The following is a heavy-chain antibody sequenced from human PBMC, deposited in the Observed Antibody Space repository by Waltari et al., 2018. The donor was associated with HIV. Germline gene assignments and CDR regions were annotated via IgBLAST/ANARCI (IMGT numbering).Heavy chain of an antibody. CDR1: GFTFSSDA. V-gene: IGHV3-23*01. CDR3: AKGCGSGYYYYGMDV. J-gene: IGHJ6*02. Sequence: EVQMLASGGGLVQPGGSRSHSCAASGFTFSSDAMCWVRQAPGKGLEWVSAISGSGGSTYYADSVKGRFTISRDNSKNTLYLQSNSLRAEDTAVYYCAKGCGSGYYYYGMDVWGQGTTVTVSS. CDR2: ISGSGGST. D-gene: IGHD2-21*01.